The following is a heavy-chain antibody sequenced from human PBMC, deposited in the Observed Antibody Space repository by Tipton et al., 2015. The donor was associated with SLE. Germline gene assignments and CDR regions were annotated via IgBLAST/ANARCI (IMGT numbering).Heavy chain of an antibody. CDR3: ATSGSSGWYDY. D-gene: IGHD6-19*01. CDR1: GGSFTDYY. J-gene: IGHJ4*02. CDR2: ISHGGST. Sequence: TLSLTCAVYGGSFTDYYWTWIRQPPGEGLEWIGEISHGGSTNYNPSLKSRVTISVDASKNQFSLKLSSVTAADTAVYYCATSGSSGWYDYWGQGTLVTVSS. V-gene: IGHV4-34*01.